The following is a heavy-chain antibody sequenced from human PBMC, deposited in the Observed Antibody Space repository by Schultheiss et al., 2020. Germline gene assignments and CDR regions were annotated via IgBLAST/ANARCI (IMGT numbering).Heavy chain of an antibody. Sequence: GGSLRLSCAASGFTFGGYVFHWVRQAPGKGLEWVAIISHDGSYQYYADSVRGRFLISRDNAQSTLFVQMNSLRVEDTAIYYCVRDSMTIHHAFDIWGQGTTVTVSS. V-gene: IGHV3-30*03. D-gene: IGHD5-24*01. CDR1: GFTFGGYV. CDR3: VRDSMTIHHAFDI. J-gene: IGHJ3*02. CDR2: ISHDGSYQ.